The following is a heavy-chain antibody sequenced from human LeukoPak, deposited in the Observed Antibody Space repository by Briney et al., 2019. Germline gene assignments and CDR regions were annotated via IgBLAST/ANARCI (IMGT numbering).Heavy chain of an antibody. D-gene: IGHD3-10*02. CDR3: AELGITMIGGV. V-gene: IGHV3-21*01. J-gene: IGHJ6*04. CDR1: GFTFSTYN. Sequence: SGGSLRLSCAASGFTFSTYNMNWVRQAPAKGLEWVSSITNSSSYIYYADSVKGRFTISRDNAKNSLYLQMNSLRAEDTAVYYCAELGITMIGGVWGKGTTVTISS. CDR2: ITNSSSYI.